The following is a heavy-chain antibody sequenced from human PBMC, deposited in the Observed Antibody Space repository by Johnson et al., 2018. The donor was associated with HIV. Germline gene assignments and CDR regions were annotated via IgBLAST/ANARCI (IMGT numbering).Heavy chain of an antibody. D-gene: IGHD2-15*01. Sequence: VQLVESGGGLVQPGGSLRLSCAASGFTFSSYWMSWVRQAPGKGLEWVANIKQDGSEKYYVDSVKGRFTISRDNSKNTLYLQMNSLRAEDTALHYCARAPGGSPRAAFDIWGQGTMVTVSS. CDR2: IKQDGSEK. CDR3: ARAPGGSPRAAFDI. V-gene: IGHV3-7*05. J-gene: IGHJ3*02. CDR1: GFTFSSYW.